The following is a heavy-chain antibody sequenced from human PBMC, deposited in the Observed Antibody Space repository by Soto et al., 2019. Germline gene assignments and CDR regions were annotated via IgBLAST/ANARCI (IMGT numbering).Heavy chain of an antibody. CDR1: GYTFTGDY. D-gene: IGHD3-10*01. CDR2: INPNSGGT. J-gene: IGHJ6*03. Sequence: ASVNRSCQASGYTFTGDYMDWVRQAPGQGLEWMGWINPNSGGTNYALKFQGWVTMTRDTSISTAYMELSRLRSDDTAVYYCARDGSYSSGSYLPPYYYHMDVWGKGTTVTVSS. CDR3: ARDGSYSSGSYLPPYYYHMDV. V-gene: IGHV1-2*04.